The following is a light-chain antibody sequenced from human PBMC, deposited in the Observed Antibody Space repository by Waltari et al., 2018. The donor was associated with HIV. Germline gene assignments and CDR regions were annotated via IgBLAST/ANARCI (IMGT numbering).Light chain of an antibody. Sequence: DIVMTQSPESLTMSPGERATINCKTSRSVVSSSNNQNDLAWYQHKVGQSPKLLSYWASTRAPGVPERFSGGGSGTDFTLTIRGLQADDEAVYYCQQYETVPFTFGPGTTV. V-gene: IGKV4-1*01. CDR2: WAS. J-gene: IGKJ3*01. CDR3: QQYETVPFT. CDR1: RSVVSSSNNQND.